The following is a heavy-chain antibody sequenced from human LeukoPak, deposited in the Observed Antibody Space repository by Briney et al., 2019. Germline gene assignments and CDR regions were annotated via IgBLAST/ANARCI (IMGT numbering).Heavy chain of an antibody. CDR3: ARDHLACSGDTCFSAHWLDP. V-gene: IGHV4-38-2*02. CDR1: GDSITSAFH. Sequence: SETLSLTCAVSGDSITSAFHWGWVRQPPGKGLEWIGSISHSGTTYYAPSFKSRLTISLDPSKNQLSLKLSSVTAADTAVFFCARDHLACSGDTCFSAHWLDPWGHGTLVIVSS. D-gene: IGHD2-15*01. CDR2: ISHSGTT. J-gene: IGHJ5*02.